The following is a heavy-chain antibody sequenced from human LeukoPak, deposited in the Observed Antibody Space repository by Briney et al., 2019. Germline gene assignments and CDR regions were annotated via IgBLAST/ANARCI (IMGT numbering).Heavy chain of an antibody. J-gene: IGHJ5*02. CDR2: IDYRGST. CDR3: ARAVLYHYDSSGYYCNWFDP. CDR1: GGSISSDY. Sequence: SETLSLTCTVSGGSISSDYWSWIRQPPGKGLEWIGYIDYRGSTNYNPSLKSRVTISVDTSKNQFSLKLSSVTAADTAVYYCARAVLYHYDSSGYYCNWFDPWGQGTLVTVPS. D-gene: IGHD3-22*01. V-gene: IGHV4-59*01.